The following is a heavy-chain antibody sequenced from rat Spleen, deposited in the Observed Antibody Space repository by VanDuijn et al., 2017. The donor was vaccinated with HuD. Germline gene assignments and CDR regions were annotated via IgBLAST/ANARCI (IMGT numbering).Heavy chain of an antibody. Sequence: QVQLKESGPGLVQPSQTLSLTCTVSGFSLTSYNVHWVRQPTGKGLEWMGIIWTGGSTDYNSALKSRLSISRDTSKSQVFLKMNSLQTEDIATYYCARGYGSYYPYVMDAWGQGASVTVSS. CDR1: GFSLTSYN. CDR3: ARGYGSYYPYVMDA. V-gene: IGHV2-30*01. D-gene: IGHD1-12*02. J-gene: IGHJ4*01. CDR2: IWTGGST.